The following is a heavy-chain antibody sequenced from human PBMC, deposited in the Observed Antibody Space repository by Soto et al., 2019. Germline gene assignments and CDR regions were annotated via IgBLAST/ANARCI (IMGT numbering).Heavy chain of an antibody. Sequence: QVQLVESGGGVVQPGRSLRLSCAASGFTFSSYAMHWVRQAPGKGLEWVAVISYDGSNKYYADSVKGRFTISRDNSKNTVYLQMNSMRAEDTAVYYCARGHEYLLRYFDWLPNDYWGQGTMVNVSS. CDR2: ISYDGSNK. CDR3: ARGHEYLLRYFDWLPNDY. J-gene: IGHJ4*02. CDR1: GFTFSSYA. V-gene: IGHV3-30-3*01. D-gene: IGHD3-9*01.